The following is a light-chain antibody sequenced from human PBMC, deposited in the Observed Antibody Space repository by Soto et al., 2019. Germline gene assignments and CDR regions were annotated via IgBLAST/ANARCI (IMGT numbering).Light chain of an antibody. CDR2: AVS. CDR1: QGIGSD. Sequence: AIEMTQSPSSLSASVGDRVTITCRASQGIGSDLAWYQQRPGKAPKLLIYAVSTLQNGVPSRFSGSGSGTDFTLTISSLQPEDFATYYCLQDYNLLTFGGGTKVEI. J-gene: IGKJ4*01. CDR3: LQDYNLLT. V-gene: IGKV1-6*01.